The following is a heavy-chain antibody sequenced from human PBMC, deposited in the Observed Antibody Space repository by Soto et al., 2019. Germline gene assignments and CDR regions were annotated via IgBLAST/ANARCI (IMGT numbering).Heavy chain of an antibody. CDR2: IIPIFGTA. Sequence: QVQLVQSGAEVKKPGSSVKVSCKASGGTFSSYAISWVRQAPGQGLEWMGGIIPIFGTADYAQKFQGRVTITADESTSTAYMEMSSLRSEDTAVYYCAKHYDNWDYYCGMDVWGQGTTVTVSS. J-gene: IGHJ6*02. CDR1: GGTFSSYA. V-gene: IGHV1-69*12. D-gene: IGHD3-22*01. CDR3: AKHYDNWDYYCGMDV.